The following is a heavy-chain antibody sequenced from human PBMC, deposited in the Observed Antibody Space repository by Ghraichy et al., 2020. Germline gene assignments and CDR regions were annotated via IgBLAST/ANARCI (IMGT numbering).Heavy chain of an antibody. CDR2: IKQDGSEK. V-gene: IGHV3-7*01. D-gene: IGHD5-12*01. CDR1: GFSFSGYW. J-gene: IGHJ6*02. CDR3: AKNIVATGKNLYYYYGMAV. Sequence: GGSLRLSCAASGFSFSGYWMSWVRQAPGKGLEWVASIKQDGSEKIYVDSVKGRFTISRDNARNSLYLQMNSLRAEDTAMYYCAKNIVATGKNLYYYYGMAVWGQGTTVTVSS.